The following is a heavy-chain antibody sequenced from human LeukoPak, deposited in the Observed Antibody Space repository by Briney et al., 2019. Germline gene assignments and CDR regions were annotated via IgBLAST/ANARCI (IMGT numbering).Heavy chain of an antibody. V-gene: IGHV4-59*08. Sequence: PSETLSLTCTVSGGSISSYYWSWIRQPPGKGLEWIWYIYYSGSTNYNPSLKSRVTISVDTSKNQFSLKLSSVTAADTAVYYCASHRTEWLVRGYYFDYWGQGTLVTVSS. D-gene: IGHD6-19*01. CDR3: ASHRTEWLVRGYYFDY. CDR1: GGSISSYY. CDR2: IYYSGST. J-gene: IGHJ4*02.